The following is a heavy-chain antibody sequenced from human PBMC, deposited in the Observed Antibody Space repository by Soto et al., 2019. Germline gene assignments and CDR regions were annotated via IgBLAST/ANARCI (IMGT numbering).Heavy chain of an antibody. J-gene: IGHJ3*02. CDR3: ARRWTGYCSSTSCYGFGDAFDI. CDR2: ISAYNGNT. Sequence: QVQLVQSGAEVKKPGASVKVSCKASGYTFTSYGISWVRQAPGQGLEWMGWISAYNGNTNYAQKLQGRVTMTTDTSTSTAYGELRSLGSDDTAVYYCARRWTGYCSSTSCYGFGDAFDIWGQGTMVTVSS. D-gene: IGHD2-2*01. CDR1: GYTFTSYG. V-gene: IGHV1-18*01.